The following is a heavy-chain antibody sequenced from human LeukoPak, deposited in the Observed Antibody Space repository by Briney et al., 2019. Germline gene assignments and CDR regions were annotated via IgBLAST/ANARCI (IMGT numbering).Heavy chain of an antibody. CDR1: GFTFSSYG. CDR2: IWYDGSNK. V-gene: IGHV3-33*01. Sequence: PGRSLRLSCAASGFTFSSYGMHWVRQAPGKGLEWVAVIWYDGSNKYYADSVKGRFTISRDNSKNTLYLQMNSLRAEDTAVYYCARELRDGYNGPDYWGQGTLVTVSS. J-gene: IGHJ4*02. CDR3: ARELRDGYNGPDY. D-gene: IGHD5-24*01.